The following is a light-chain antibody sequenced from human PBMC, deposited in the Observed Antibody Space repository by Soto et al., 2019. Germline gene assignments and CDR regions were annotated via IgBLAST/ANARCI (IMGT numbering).Light chain of an antibody. J-gene: IGLJ1*01. V-gene: IGLV2-8*01. CDR2: EVT. CDR3: CSCADSSVHYV. CDR1: SSDVGYYGS. Sequence: QSVLTQPPSASGSPGQSVSISCTGTSSDVGYYGSVSWYRQYPGEAPRLIIYEVTKRPSGVPDRFSGSKSGNTASLTVTGLQAENEADYYCCSCADSSVHYVFGTGTKVTVL.